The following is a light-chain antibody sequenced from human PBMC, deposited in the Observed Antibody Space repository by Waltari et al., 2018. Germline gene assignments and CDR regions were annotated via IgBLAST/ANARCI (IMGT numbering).Light chain of an antibody. CDR3: SSYTYGGPWV. CDR2: EVD. J-gene: IGLJ2*01. CDR1: RSDIGSYDL. Sequence: SALTQPASVSASPGQSITISCTGSRSDIGSYDLFAWYQQHPGKAPHLLIYEVDKRPSGVSYRFSGSKSGNAASLTVSGLQPEDEGHYFCSSYTYGGPWVFGGGTLLTVL. V-gene: IGLV2-23*02.